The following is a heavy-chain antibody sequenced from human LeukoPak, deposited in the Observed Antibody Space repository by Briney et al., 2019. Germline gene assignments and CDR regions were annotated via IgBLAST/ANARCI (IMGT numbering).Heavy chain of an antibody. CDR2: ISAYNGNT. Sequence: ASVKVSCKASGYTFTSYGISWVRQAPGQGLEWMGWISAYNGNTNYAQKLQGRVTMTTDTSTSTAYMELRSLRSDDTAVYYCARVASYYYDSSGYYSYWGQGTLVTVSS. D-gene: IGHD3-22*01. J-gene: IGHJ4*02. CDR3: ARVASYYYDSSGYYSY. CDR1: GYTFTSYG. V-gene: IGHV1-18*01.